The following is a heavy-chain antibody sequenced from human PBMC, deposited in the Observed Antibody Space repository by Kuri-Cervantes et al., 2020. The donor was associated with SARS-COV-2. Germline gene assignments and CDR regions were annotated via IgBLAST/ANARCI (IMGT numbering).Heavy chain of an antibody. CDR3: ARDLPYDFWSGYYSWEIEQRNRFDY. V-gene: IGHV3-23*01. J-gene: IGHJ4*02. CDR1: GLTFSSYA. D-gene: IGHD3-3*01. CDR2: ISGSGGST. Sequence: GKSLKISFEASGLTFSSYAMSWVRQAPGKGLEWVSAISGSGGSTYYADSVKGRFTISRDNSKNTLYLQMNSLRSEDTAVYYCARDLPYDFWSGYYSWEIEQRNRFDYWGQGTLVTVSS.